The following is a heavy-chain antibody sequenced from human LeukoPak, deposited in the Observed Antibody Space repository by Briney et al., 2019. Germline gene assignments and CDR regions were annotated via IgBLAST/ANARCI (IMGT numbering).Heavy chain of an antibody. CDR1: GGSISSGDYY. CDR2: IYYSGST. CDR3: ARETANSGSYPQYFQH. V-gene: IGHV4-30-4*08. J-gene: IGHJ1*01. D-gene: IGHD1-26*01. Sequence: SETLSLSCTVSGGSISSGDYYWSWIRQPPGKGLEWIGYIYYSGSTYYNPSLKSRVTISVDTSKNQFSPKLSSVTAADTAVYYCARETANSGSYPQYFQHWGQGTLVTVSS.